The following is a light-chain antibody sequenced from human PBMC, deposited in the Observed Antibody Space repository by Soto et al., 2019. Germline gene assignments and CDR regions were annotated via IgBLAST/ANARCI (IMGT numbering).Light chain of an antibody. J-gene: IGLJ1*01. CDR1: SSDVGNYNL. CDR2: EVS. Sequence: QSVLTQPASVSGSPGQSITISCTGTSSDVGNYNLVTWYQQHPGKAPKLMIYEVSKRPSRVSNRFSGSKSGNMASLTISGLQAEDEADYYCCSYAGSSTCVFGTGTKVTVL. V-gene: IGLV2-23*02. CDR3: CSYAGSSTCV.